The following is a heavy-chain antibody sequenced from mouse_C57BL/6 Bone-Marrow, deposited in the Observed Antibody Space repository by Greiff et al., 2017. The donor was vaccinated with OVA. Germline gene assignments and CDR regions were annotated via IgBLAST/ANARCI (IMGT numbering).Heavy chain of an antibody. CDR3: ARLRASYYSNYP. CDR2: INPNNGGT. Sequence: VQLQQSGPELVKPGASVKISCKASGYTFTDYYMNWVKQSHGKSLEWIGDINPNNGGTSYNQQFKGKATLTVDKSSSTAYMELRSLTSEDSAVYYCARLRASYYSNYPWGQGTLVTVSA. CDR1: GYTFTDYY. J-gene: IGHJ3*01. V-gene: IGHV1-26*01. D-gene: IGHD2-5*01.